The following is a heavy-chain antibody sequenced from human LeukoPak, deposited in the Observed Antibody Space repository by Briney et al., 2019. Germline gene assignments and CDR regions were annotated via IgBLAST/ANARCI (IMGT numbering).Heavy chain of an antibody. CDR3: LIFPGR. V-gene: IGHV3-15*05. CDR1: GFSVINAW. D-gene: IGHD3-3*01. Sequence: GGSLRLYCAASGFSVINAWMSWVRQAPGQGLEWVGRIKSRADGGTTGYAAPVEGRFSISRDDSENTLYLQMNSLQIDDTALYYCLIFPGRWGQGTLVTVAS. J-gene: IGHJ4*02. CDR2: IKSRADGGTT.